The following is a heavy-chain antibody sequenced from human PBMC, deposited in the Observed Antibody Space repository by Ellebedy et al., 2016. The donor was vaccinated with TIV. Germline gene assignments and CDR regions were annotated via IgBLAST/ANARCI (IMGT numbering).Heavy chain of an antibody. Sequence: ASVKVSXXASGYTFTSYAMHWVRQAPGQRLEWMGWINAGNGNTKYSQKFQGRVTITRDTSASTAYMELSSLRSEDTAVYYCARASSPYYYDSPKGAWYFDLWGRGTLVTVSS. CDR2: INAGNGNT. V-gene: IGHV1-3*01. CDR1: GYTFTSYA. D-gene: IGHD3-22*01. CDR3: ARASSPYYYDSPKGAWYFDL. J-gene: IGHJ2*01.